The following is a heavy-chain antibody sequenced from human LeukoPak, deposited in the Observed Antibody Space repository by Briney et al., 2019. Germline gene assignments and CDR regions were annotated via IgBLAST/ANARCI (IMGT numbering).Heavy chain of an antibody. J-gene: IGHJ4*02. CDR1: GFTFSSYA. CDR3: AKEEYYYDSSGYLRGYYFDY. D-gene: IGHD3-22*01. Sequence: PGGSLRLSCAASGFTFSSYAMSWVRQAPGKGLEWVSAISGSGGSTYYADSVKGRFTISRDNSKNALYLQMNSLRAEDTAVYYCAKEEYYYDSSGYLRGYYFDYWGQGTLVTVSS. CDR2: ISGSGGST. V-gene: IGHV3-23*01.